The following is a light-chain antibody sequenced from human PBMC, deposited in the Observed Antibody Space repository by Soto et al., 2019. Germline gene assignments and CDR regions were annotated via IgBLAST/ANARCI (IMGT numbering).Light chain of an antibody. CDR1: RSDVGAYNY. Sequence: QSVLTQPASVSGSPGQSIAISCTGTRSDVGAYNYVSWYQQHPGKAPKLMISGVTNRPSGVSDRFSGSKSGNTASLTISGLQAEDEADYYCSSFTSRFTFVFGTGTKLTVL. V-gene: IGLV2-14*01. CDR2: GVT. CDR3: SSFTSRFTFV. J-gene: IGLJ1*01.